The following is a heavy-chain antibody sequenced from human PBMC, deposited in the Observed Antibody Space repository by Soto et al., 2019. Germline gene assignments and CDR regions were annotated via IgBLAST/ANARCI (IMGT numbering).Heavy chain of an antibody. D-gene: IGHD3-3*01. Sequence: SQTLSLTCTVAGGSISNYYWSCIRQPPGKGLEWIGYIHYSGNTKYNPSLKSRVTISADTSKNQFSLKLSSVTAADTAVYYCARGHYDFWSGYFATIDYWGQGTLVTVSS. V-gene: IGHV4-59*08. J-gene: IGHJ4*02. CDR1: GGSISNYY. CDR2: IHYSGNT. CDR3: ARGHYDFWSGYFATIDY.